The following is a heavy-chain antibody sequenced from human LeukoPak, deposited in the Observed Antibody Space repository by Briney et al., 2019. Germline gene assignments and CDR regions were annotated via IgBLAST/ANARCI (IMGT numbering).Heavy chain of an antibody. J-gene: IGHJ4*02. Sequence: PGGSVRLSGLASSFTVNSFRMHWVGQAQGMGLECVATIYNDGSKKIYADSVKGRFTISSDDSKNTLYLQMSSLRAEDTAVYYCAKDCDYGGTSGMPCYWGQGTLVTVSS. V-gene: IGHV3-33*06. CDR3: AKDCDYGGTSGMPCY. CDR2: IYNDGSKK. D-gene: IGHD4-23*01. CDR1: SFTVNSFR.